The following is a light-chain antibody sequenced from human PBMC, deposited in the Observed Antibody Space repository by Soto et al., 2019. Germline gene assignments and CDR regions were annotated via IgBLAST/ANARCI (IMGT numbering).Light chain of an antibody. Sequence: QSALTQPPSASGSPGQSVTISCTGTKNDIGVYDFVSWYQHHPGKAPRLIIYEVVQRPSRVPDRFSGSKSGNTASLTVSGLQAADEADYFCKSYAGSNTYVFGSGTQLTVL. V-gene: IGLV2-8*01. CDR1: KNDIGVYDF. CDR2: EVV. J-gene: IGLJ7*01. CDR3: KSYAGSNTYV.